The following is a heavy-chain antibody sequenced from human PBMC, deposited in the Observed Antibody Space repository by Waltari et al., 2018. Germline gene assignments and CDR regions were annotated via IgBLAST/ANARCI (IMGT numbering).Heavy chain of an antibody. D-gene: IGHD6-19*01. J-gene: IGHJ4*02. V-gene: IGHV3-53*02. CDR3: ARVERGSGWFFDY. Sequence: EVQLVETGGGLIQPGGSLRLSCAASGFTVSGYYMSGVRQAPGKGLKWVSVIYSGGSTYYADSVKGRFTISRDNSKNTLYLQMNSLRAEDTAVYYCARVERGSGWFFDYWGQGTLVTVSS. CDR2: IYSGGST. CDR1: GFTVSGYY.